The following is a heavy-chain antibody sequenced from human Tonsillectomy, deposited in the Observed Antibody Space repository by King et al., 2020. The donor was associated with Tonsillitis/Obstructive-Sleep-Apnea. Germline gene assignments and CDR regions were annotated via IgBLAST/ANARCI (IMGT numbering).Heavy chain of an antibody. V-gene: IGHV5-51*01. CDR1: GYSFTSYW. CDR2: IYPGDSDT. CDR3: ARRGDFWSGYHYPIDY. D-gene: IGHD3-3*01. J-gene: IGHJ4*02. Sequence: QLVPSGAEVKKPGESLKISCTGSGYSFTSYWIGWVRQLPGKGLEWMGIIYPGDSDTRYSPSFQGQVTISADKSISTAYLQWSSLKASDTAMYYCARRGDFWSGYHYPIDYWGQGTLVTVSS.